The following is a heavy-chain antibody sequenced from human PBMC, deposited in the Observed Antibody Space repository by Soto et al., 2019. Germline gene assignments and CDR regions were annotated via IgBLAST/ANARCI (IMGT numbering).Heavy chain of an antibody. D-gene: IGHD3-3*01. V-gene: IGHV3-21*01. CDR3: ARDLMIFGVVIYGMDV. CDR2: ISSSSSYI. Sequence: GGSLRLSCAASGFTFSSYSMNWVRQAPGKGLEWVSSISSSSSYIYYADSVKGRFTISRDNAKNSLYLQMNSLRAEDTAVYYCARDLMIFGVVIYGMDVWGQGTTVTVSS. CDR1: GFTFSSYS. J-gene: IGHJ6*02.